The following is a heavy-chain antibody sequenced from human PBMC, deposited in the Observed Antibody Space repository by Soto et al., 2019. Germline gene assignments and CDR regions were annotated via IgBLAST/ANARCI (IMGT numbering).Heavy chain of an antibody. D-gene: IGHD6-13*01. CDR1: GGSISSGGYY. Sequence: SETLSLTCTVSGGSISSGGYYWGWIRQHPGKGLEWIGYIYYSGSTYYNPSLKSRVTISVDTSKNQFSLKLSSVTAADTAVYYCARDRLAAAGQLGGRLNWFDPWGQGTLVTVSS. CDR3: ARDRLAAAGQLGGRLNWFDP. J-gene: IGHJ5*02. V-gene: IGHV4-31*03. CDR2: IYYSGST.